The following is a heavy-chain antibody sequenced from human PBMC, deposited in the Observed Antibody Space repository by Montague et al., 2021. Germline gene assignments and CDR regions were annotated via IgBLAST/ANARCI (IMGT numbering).Heavy chain of an antibody. D-gene: IGHD3-10*01. CDR2: ISNSGSTI. CDR3: ARNQFVPLVRGPLGYYYGMDV. V-gene: IGHV3-48*03. J-gene: IGHJ6*02. Sequence: SLRLSCAASGFTFSGYAINWVRQAPGKGLEWISYISNSGSTIYYADSVKGRFTISRDNAKNSLYLQMNSLTAEDTAIYYCARNQFVPLVRGPLGYYYGMDVWGQGTPVTVSS. CDR1: GFTFSGYA.